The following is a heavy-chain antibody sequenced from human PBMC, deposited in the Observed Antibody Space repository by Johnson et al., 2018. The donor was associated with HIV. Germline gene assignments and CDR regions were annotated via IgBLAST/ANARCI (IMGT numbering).Heavy chain of an antibody. D-gene: IGHD3-3*01. CDR2: IRYDGSYK. CDR1: GFTFSSYG. J-gene: IGHJ3*02. V-gene: IGHV3-30*02. Sequence: QVQLVESGGGVVQPGGSLRLSCAASGFTFSSYGMHWVRQAPGKGLEWVAFIRYDGSYKYYADSVKGRFTISRDNSKNTLYLQMNSQRVEDTAVYYCARDALLRFLEWFIWGQGTMVTVSS. CDR3: ARDALLRFLEWFI.